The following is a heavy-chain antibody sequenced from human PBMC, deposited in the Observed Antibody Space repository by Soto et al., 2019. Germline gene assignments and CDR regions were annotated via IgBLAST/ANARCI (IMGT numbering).Heavy chain of an antibody. CDR1: GYIFTAYS. CDR3: AREENCSDGICYSEYFQR. Sequence: QVQLVQSGAEVKKPGASVKVSCKASGYIFTAYSMHWVRQAPGQGLECMGVVNPSGGSTNYAQKFQGRITMDRDTSKSKVYMDLSSLTYEDTAVYDCAREENCSDGICYSEYFQRWGQGTLVTVSS. CDR2: VNPSGGST. J-gene: IGHJ1*01. D-gene: IGHD2-15*01. V-gene: IGHV1-46*01.